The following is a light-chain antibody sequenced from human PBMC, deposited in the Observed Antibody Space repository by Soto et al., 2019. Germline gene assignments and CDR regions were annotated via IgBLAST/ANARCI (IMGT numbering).Light chain of an antibody. CDR1: SGSIASNY. CDR3: QSYDSTNQDVV. J-gene: IGLJ2*01. V-gene: IGLV6-57*02. CDR2: EDD. Sequence: NFMLTQPHSVSESPGKTVTISCTGSSGSIASNYVQWFQQRPGSAPTTVIYEDDRRPSGVPARFSGSIDSSSNSASLTISGLKTEDEADYYCQSYDSTNQDVVFGGGTKVTVL.